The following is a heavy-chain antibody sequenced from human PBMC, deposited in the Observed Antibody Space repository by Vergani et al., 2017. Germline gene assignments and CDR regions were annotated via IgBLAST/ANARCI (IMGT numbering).Heavy chain of an antibody. Sequence: QVQLEESGPGLVKPSETLSLTCTVSGYSISSSSYYWDWIRQPPGKGLEWIGSIYRTGRTHFNPSLKSRVTISVDTSNNHFSLRLNSLTAADTAVYYCARRSGIVYDIFSGTQYFFDFWGQGTLVTVSS. D-gene: IGHD3-9*01. CDR1: GYSISSSSYY. CDR2: IYRTGRT. J-gene: IGHJ4*02. V-gene: IGHV4-39*07. CDR3: ARRSGIVYDIFSGTQYFFDF.